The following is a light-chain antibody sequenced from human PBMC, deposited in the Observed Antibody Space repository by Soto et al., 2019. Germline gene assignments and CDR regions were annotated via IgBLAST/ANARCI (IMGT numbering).Light chain of an antibody. CDR3: QQYNSYSLT. Sequence: DIQMTQSPSTLSASVGDRITITCRASPSISRWLAWYQQKPGKAPKLLIYKASSLESGVPSRFSGSGSGAEFTLTISSLQPDDFATYYCQQYNSYSLTFGGGTKVEIK. V-gene: IGKV1-5*03. CDR2: KAS. J-gene: IGKJ4*01. CDR1: PSISRW.